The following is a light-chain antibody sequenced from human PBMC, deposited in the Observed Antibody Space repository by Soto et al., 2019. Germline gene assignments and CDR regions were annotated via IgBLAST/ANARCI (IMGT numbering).Light chain of an antibody. V-gene: IGKV3-11*01. CDR3: QQRSYPIT. CDR1: QSVSSY. Sequence: IVFAQSPAPPSFSPGERATPSFRASQSVSSYLAWYQQKPGQDPRLLIYDESHRATGIPVRFSGSGSESDFTLTISSLEPEDFAVYYCQQRSYPITFGQGTRLEIK. CDR2: DES. J-gene: IGKJ5*01.